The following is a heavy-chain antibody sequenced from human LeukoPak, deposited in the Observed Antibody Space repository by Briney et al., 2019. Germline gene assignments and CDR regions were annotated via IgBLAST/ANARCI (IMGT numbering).Heavy chain of an antibody. V-gene: IGHV1-18*01. D-gene: IGHD3-3*01. Sequence: ASVKVSCKASGYTFTSYGISWVRQAPGQGLEWMGWISAYNGNTNYAQELQGRVTMTTDTSTSTAYMELRSLRSDDTAVYYCARDRAIFGVVIPFDYWGQGTLVTVSS. CDR1: GYTFTSYG. CDR3: ARDRAIFGVVIPFDY. CDR2: ISAYNGNT. J-gene: IGHJ4*02.